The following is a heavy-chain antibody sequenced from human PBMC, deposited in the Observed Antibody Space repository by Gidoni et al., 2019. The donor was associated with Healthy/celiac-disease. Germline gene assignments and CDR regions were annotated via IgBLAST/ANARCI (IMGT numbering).Heavy chain of an antibody. Sequence: QVQLVQSGAEVKKPGSSVKVSCKASGGTFSRYAIRWVRQAPGQGLEWMGGIIPNFGTANYAQKFQGRVTITADESTSTAYMELSSLRSEDTAVYYCARDDFADFWSGYSVYWGQGTLVTVSS. CDR1: GGTFSRYA. CDR3: ARDDFADFWSGYSVY. CDR2: IIPNFGTA. V-gene: IGHV1-69*01. D-gene: IGHD3-3*01. J-gene: IGHJ4*02.